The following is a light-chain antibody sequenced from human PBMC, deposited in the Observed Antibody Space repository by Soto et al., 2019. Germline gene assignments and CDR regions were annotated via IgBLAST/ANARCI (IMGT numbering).Light chain of an antibody. V-gene: IGLV2-14*01. CDR2: EVT. CDR1: SSDVGGYNY. J-gene: IGLJ2*01. Sequence: QSVLTQPASVSGSPGQSITLSCTATSSDVGGYNYVSWYQQHPGKAPKLMIYEVTNRPSGVSNRFSGSKSGNTASLTISGLQAEDEADYYGSSYTSSPPPVVFGGGTQLPVL. CDR3: SSYTSSPPPVV.